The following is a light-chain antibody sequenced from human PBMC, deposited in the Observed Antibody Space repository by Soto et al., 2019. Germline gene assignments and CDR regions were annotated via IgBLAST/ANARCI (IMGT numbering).Light chain of an antibody. J-gene: IGKJ1*01. Sequence: EIVLTQSPGSLSLSPEERATLSCRASQSVSGNLAWYQQKPGQAPRLLIYGASTRATGIPARFSGSGSGTEFTLTISSLQSEDFAVYYCQQYYNWPPWTFGQGTKVEIK. CDR3: QQYYNWPPWT. CDR2: GAS. CDR1: QSVSGN. V-gene: IGKV3-15*01.